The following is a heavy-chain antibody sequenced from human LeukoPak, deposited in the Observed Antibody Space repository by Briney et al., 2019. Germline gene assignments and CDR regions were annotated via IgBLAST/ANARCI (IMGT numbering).Heavy chain of an antibody. CDR3: AKDLRMVRGVFDY. Sequence: GGSLRLSCAASGFTFSSYWMSWVRQAPGKGLEWVANIKQDGSEKYYVDSVKGRFTISRDNAKNSLYLQMNSLRAEDTAVYYCAKDLRMVRGVFDYWGQGTLVTVSS. D-gene: IGHD3-10*01. CDR2: IKQDGSEK. CDR1: GFTFSSYW. V-gene: IGHV3-7*01. J-gene: IGHJ4*02.